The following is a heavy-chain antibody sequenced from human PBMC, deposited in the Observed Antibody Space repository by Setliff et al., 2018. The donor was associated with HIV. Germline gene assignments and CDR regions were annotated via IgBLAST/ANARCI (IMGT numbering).Heavy chain of an antibody. CDR1: GGSISSSSHY. CDR3: ARRIYGNNPYFDY. D-gene: IGHD4-17*01. J-gene: IGHJ4*02. CDR2: IYERGIT. Sequence: SETLSLTCSVSGGSISSSSHYWGWIRQTPGKGLEWIGSIYERGITYYNPSLKSRVTIFVDTSKNQFSLKLSSVTAADTAIYYCARRIYGNNPYFDYWSQGTLVTVSS. V-gene: IGHV4-39*01.